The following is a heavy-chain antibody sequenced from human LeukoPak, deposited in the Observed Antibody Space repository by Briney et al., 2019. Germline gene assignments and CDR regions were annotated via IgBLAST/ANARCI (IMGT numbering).Heavy chain of an antibody. Sequence: GGSLRLSCAASGFTFSSYWMSWVRQAPGKGLEWVANIKQDGSEKYYVDSVKGRFTISRDNAKNSLYLQMNSLRAGDTAVYYCARLYCSSTSCPSRAGNAFDIWGQGTMVTVSS. CDR3: ARLYCSSTSCPSRAGNAFDI. J-gene: IGHJ3*02. V-gene: IGHV3-7*01. CDR2: IKQDGSEK. D-gene: IGHD2-2*01. CDR1: GFTFSSYW.